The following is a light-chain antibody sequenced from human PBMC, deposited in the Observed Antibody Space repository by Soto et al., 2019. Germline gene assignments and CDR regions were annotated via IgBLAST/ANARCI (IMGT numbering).Light chain of an antibody. J-gene: IGKJ5*01. CDR1: QSVSSD. CDR2: DAS. CDR3: QQRSKWPPEVT. V-gene: IGKV3-11*01. Sequence: EIVMTQSPATLSVSPGERATLSCMASQSVSSDLAWYQQKPGQAPRLLIYDASNRATGISARFSGSGSGTDFTLTISSLEPEDFAVYYCQQRSKWPPEVTFGQGTRLEI.